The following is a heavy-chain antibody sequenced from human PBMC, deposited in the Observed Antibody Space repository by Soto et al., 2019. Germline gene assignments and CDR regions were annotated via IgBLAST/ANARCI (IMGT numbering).Heavy chain of an antibody. D-gene: IGHD1-1*01. V-gene: IGHV5-51*01. CDR2: IYPGDSDT. CDR3: ARGLQPYYYYYYGMDV. Sequence: GESLKISCKGSGYSFTSYWIGWVRQMPGKGLKWMGIIYPGDSDTRYSPSFQGQVTISADKSISTAYLQWSSLKASDTAMYYCARGLQPYYYYYYGMDVWGQGTTVTVSS. J-gene: IGHJ6*02. CDR1: GYSFTSYW.